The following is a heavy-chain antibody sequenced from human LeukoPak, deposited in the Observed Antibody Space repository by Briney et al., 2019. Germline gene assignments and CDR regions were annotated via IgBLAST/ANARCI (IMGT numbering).Heavy chain of an antibody. CDR3: AKPHYYDTFNWFDP. V-gene: IGHV3-30*02. Sequence: PGGSLRLSCAASVFTFSSYGMQSGRQAPGKGLEWVAFIRYDGSNKYYADSVKGRFTISRDNSKNTLYLEMNSLRAEDTAVYYCAKPHYYDTFNWFDPWGQGTLVTVSS. CDR1: VFTFSSYG. J-gene: IGHJ5*02. CDR2: IRYDGSNK. D-gene: IGHD3-22*01.